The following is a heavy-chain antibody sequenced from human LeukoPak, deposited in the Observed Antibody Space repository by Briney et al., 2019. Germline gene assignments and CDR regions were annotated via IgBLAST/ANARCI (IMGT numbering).Heavy chain of an antibody. CDR2: IYYSGST. D-gene: IGHD1-26*01. Sequence: PSETLSLTCTVSGGSISSHYWSWIRQPPGKGLECIGYIYYSGSTNYNPSLKSRVTISVATSKNQFSLKLSSVTAADTAVYYCARGGAYFDYWGQGTLVTVSS. V-gene: IGHV4-59*11. CDR3: ARGGAYFDY. J-gene: IGHJ4*02. CDR1: GGSISSHY.